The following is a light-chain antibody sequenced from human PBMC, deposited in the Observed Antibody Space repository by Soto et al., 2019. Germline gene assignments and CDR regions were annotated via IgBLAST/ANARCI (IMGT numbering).Light chain of an antibody. CDR3: RSYTSSSTRV. CDR2: EVS. V-gene: IGLV2-14*01. Sequence: QSALTQPASVSGSPGQSITISCTGTSSDVGGYNYVSWYQQHTGKAPKLMIYEVSNRPSGVSNRFSGSKSGNTASLTISGLQAEDEADYCCRSYTSSSTRVFGGGTKLTVL. CDR1: SSDVGGYNY. J-gene: IGLJ3*02.